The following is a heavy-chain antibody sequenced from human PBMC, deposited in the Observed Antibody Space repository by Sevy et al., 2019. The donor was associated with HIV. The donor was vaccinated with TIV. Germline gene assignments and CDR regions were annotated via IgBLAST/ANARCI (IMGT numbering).Heavy chain of an antibody. CDR1: GFTFATYA. V-gene: IGHV3-30*04. Sequence: GGSLRLSCAASGFTFATYAMHWVRQAPGKGLDWVAVLSYGGNNRNYAESVKGRFTISRDNARNTLYLQMDSLRPDDTAVYYCARGTSCIDSLMVAFDVWGQGTMVTVS. D-gene: IGHD3-22*01. J-gene: IGHJ3*01. CDR2: LSYGGNNR. CDR3: ARGTSCIDSLMVAFDV.